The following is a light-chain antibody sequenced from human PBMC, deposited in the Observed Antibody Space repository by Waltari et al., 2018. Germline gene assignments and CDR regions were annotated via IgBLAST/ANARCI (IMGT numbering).Light chain of an antibody. J-gene: IGKJ1*01. Sequence: EIVMTQSPATLSVSPGERAALSCTASQSVGGHGAWYQQKPGQSPRLLNYGTSTRATGTPAWFSGSGSGTEFTLTIASMQSDDFAIYYCQQYDHWWTFGQGTRVEI. CDR2: GTS. V-gene: IGKV3-15*01. CDR3: QQYDHWWT. CDR1: QSVGGH.